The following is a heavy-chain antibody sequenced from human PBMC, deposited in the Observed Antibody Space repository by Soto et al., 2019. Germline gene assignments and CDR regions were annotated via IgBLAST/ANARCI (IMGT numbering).Heavy chain of an antibody. CDR2: LSAYNGKT. CDR1: GCTFTSYG. J-gene: IGHJ4*02. Sequence: ASVKVSCKASGCTFTSYGISWVRPAPVQGREWMVWLSAYNGKTNYAQKLQGRVTMTTDTSTSTAYMELRSLRSDDTAVYYCERDLRAGYSYGYDYRRQGTLVTVSS. D-gene: IGHD5-18*01. CDR3: ERDLRAGYSYGYDY. V-gene: IGHV1-18*01.